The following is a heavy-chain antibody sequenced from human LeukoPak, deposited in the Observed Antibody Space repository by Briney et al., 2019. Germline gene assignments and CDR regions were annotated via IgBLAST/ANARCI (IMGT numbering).Heavy chain of an antibody. J-gene: IGHJ4*02. D-gene: IGHD5-24*01. CDR1: GFTFSSYA. CDR3: AKDKRRWLQPYYFDY. Sequence: PGGSLRLYCAGSGFTFSSYAMSWVGQAPGKGLEGVSAISGSGGSTYYADSVKGRFTISRDNSKNTLYLQMNSLRAEDTAVYYCAKDKRRWLQPYYFDYWGQGTLVTVSS. CDR2: ISGSGGST. V-gene: IGHV3-23*01.